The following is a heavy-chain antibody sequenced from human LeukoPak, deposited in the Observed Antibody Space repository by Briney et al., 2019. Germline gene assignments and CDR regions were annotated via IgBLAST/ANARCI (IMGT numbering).Heavy chain of an antibody. CDR2: INPNSGGT. CDR1: GYTFTGYY. D-gene: IGHD5-18*01. Sequence: ASVKVSCKASGYTFTGYYMHWVRQAPGQGLEWMGWINPNSGGTNYAQKFKGRVTITADKSTSTAYMELSSLRSEDTAVYYCAIRRGYSYGYVAPLDYWGQGTLVTVSS. J-gene: IGHJ4*02. V-gene: IGHV1-2*02. CDR3: AIRRGYSYGYVAPLDY.